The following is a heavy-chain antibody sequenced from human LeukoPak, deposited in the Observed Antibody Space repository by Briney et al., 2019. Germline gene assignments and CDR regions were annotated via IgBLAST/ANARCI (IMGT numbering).Heavy chain of an antibody. D-gene: IGHD6-6*01. J-gene: IGHJ4*02. Sequence: GVSLRLSCAASGFTFSSYAMSWVRQAPGKGLEWVSAISSGRSTYYADSMKGRFTIARDNAKNSLFLQMNSLRAEDTAVYYCARDPWGTYSSSSGYHFDYWGQGTLVTVSS. V-gene: IGHV3-21*01. CDR1: GFTFSSYA. CDR3: ARDPWGTYSSSSGYHFDY. CDR2: ISSGRST.